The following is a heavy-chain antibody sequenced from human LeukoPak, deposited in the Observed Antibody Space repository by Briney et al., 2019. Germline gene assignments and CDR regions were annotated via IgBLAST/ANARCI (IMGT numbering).Heavy chain of an antibody. D-gene: IGHD2-21*02. CDR3: AKDMALILVTDNGMDV. V-gene: IGHV3-23*01. CDR1: GFTFSSYA. J-gene: IGHJ6*02. CDR2: ISGSGGST. Sequence: PGGSLRLSCAASGFTFSSYAMSWVRQAPGKGLEWVSAISGSGGSTYYADSVKGRFTISRDNSKNTLYLQMNRLRPEDTAVYYCAKDMALILVTDNGMDVWGQGTTVTVSS.